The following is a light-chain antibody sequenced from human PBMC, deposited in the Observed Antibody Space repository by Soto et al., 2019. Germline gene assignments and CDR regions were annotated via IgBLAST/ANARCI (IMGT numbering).Light chain of an antibody. CDR1: QSVSGN. CDR2: GAS. J-gene: IGKJ1*01. V-gene: IGKV3-15*01. Sequence: EIVMTQSPATLSVSPGERATLSCRASQSVSGNLAWYQQKPGQAPRLLIYGASTRATGIPARFSGSGSGTEFTLTISSLQSEDCAVYYCQQYNNWPRTFGQGTKVEIK. CDR3: QQYNNWPRT.